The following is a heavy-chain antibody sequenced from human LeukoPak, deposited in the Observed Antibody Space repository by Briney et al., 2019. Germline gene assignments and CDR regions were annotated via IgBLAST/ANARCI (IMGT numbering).Heavy chain of an antibody. CDR3: ARDLRYGVVLETDDRGNY. D-gene: IGHD5-18*01. CDR1: GFTFSSYW. V-gene: IGHV3-74*01. CDR2: INTDGSST. J-gene: IGHJ4*02. Sequence: GGSLRLSCAASGFTFSSYWMHWVRQAPGKGLVWVSRINTDGSSTSYADSVKGRFTISRDNAENSLFLQMNSLRAEDTAVYYCARDLRYGVVLETDDRGNYWGQGTLVVVSS.